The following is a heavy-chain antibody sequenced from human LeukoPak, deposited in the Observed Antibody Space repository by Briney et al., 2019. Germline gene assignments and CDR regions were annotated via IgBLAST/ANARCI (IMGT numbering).Heavy chain of an antibody. J-gene: IGHJ6*03. Sequence: GASVKVSCKASGYTFTSYGISWVRQAPGQGLEWMGWISAYNGNTNYAQKLQGRVTMTTDTSTSTAYMELRSLRSDGTAVYYCAREFSGVSSSSADYYYYMDVWGKGTTVTVSS. CDR2: ISAYNGNT. V-gene: IGHV1-18*01. D-gene: IGHD6-6*01. CDR3: AREFSGVSSSSADYYYYMDV. CDR1: GYTFTSYG.